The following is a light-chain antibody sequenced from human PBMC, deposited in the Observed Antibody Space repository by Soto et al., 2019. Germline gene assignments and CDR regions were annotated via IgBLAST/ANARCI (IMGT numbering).Light chain of an antibody. CDR3: SSYTDRKNLV. Sequence: QSALTQSPSASGSPGQSVTISCTGTSSDIGGYNSVSWYQQHPGKAPKVMIYDATKRPSGVPDRFSGSKSGNTASLTVSALQAEDEADYYCSSYTDRKNLVFGTGTKVNVL. V-gene: IGLV2-8*01. J-gene: IGLJ1*01. CDR1: SSDIGGYNS. CDR2: DAT.